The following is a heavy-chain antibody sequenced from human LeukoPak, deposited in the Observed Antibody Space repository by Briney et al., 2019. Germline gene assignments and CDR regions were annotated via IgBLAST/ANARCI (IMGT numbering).Heavy chain of an antibody. CDR3: ATDGAYGLTH. Sequence: GGSLRLTCAASGVSFSTTWMHWVRQAPGKGLMWVSHVSSDGSRTYADSVKGRFTVSRDNNKDMVYLQMSSLRAEDTAVYYCATDGAYGLTHWGQGTLVTVSS. V-gene: IGHV3-74*01. CDR1: GVSFSTTW. CDR2: VSSDGSRT. J-gene: IGHJ4*02. D-gene: IGHD3-16*01.